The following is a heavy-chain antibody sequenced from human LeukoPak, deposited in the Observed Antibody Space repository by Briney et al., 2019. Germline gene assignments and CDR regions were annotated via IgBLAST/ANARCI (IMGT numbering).Heavy chain of an antibody. V-gene: IGHV1-2*02. CDR3: ARDSEDSSSWYYWFDP. J-gene: IGHJ5*02. Sequence: ASVKVSRKASGYTFTGYYMHWVRQAPGQGLEWMGWINPNSGGTNYAQKFQGRVTMTRDTSISTAYMELSRLRSDDTAVYYCARDSEDSSSWYYWFDPWGQGTLVTVSS. CDR2: INPNSGGT. CDR1: GYTFTGYY. D-gene: IGHD6-13*01.